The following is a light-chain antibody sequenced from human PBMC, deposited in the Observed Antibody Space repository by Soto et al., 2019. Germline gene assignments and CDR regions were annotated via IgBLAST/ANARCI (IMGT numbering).Light chain of an antibody. CDR3: SSYTTTITPVV. CDR1: SGDIGGYNY. CDR2: EVT. V-gene: IGLV2-14*01. J-gene: IGLJ2*01. Sequence: QSALTQPASVSGSPGQSITISCTGTSGDIGGYNYVSWYQQHPGKAPKLLISEVTNRPSGVSNRFSGSKSGNTASLTISGLQAGDEADYYCSSYTTTITPVVFGGGTKLTVL.